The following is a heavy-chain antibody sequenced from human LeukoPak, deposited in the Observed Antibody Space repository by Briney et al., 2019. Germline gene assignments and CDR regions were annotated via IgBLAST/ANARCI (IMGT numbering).Heavy chain of an antibody. CDR1: GFTFSNYA. Sequence: GGSLRLSCAASGFTFSNYALNWVRQAPGKGLEWVSGISNSGGTTYYADSVKGRFTISRDNSKNTLYLQMNSLRAEDTAVYYCAIPPRVAAFDIWGQGTMVTVSS. CDR3: AIPPRVAAFDI. CDR2: ISNSGGTT. D-gene: IGHD7-27*01. V-gene: IGHV3-23*01. J-gene: IGHJ3*02.